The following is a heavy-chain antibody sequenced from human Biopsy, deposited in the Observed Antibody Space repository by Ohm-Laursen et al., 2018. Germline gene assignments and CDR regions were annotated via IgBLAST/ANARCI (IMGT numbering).Heavy chain of an antibody. CDR3: ARDRGYYSDRTVPGYFDL. CDR1: GDSISSYY. D-gene: IGHD3-22*01. J-gene: IGHJ2*01. Sequence: GTLSLTCTVSGDSISSYYWSWIRQPPGKGLQWIGYVYYTGSTDYNPSLQSRVTISVDTSKNHFSLRLRSVTPADTAVYYCARDRGYYSDRTVPGYFDLWGRGTLVTVSS. CDR2: VYYTGST. V-gene: IGHV4-59*01.